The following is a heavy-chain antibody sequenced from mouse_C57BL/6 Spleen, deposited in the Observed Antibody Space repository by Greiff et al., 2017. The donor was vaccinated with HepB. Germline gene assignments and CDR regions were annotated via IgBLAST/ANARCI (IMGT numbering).Heavy chain of an antibody. CDR1: GYTFTDYY. Sequence: EVQLQQSGPELVKPGASVKISCKASGYTFTDYYMNWVKQSHGKSLEWIGDINPNNGGTSYNQKFKGKATLTVDKSSSTAYMELRSLTSEDSAVYYCAGYYYGAWLAYWGQGTLVTVSA. J-gene: IGHJ3*01. D-gene: IGHD1-1*01. CDR3: AGYYYGAWLAY. V-gene: IGHV1-26*01. CDR2: INPNNGGT.